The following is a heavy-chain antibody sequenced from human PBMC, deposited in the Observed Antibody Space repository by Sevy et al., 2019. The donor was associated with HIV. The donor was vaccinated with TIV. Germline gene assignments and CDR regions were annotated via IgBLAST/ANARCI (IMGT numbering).Heavy chain of an antibody. D-gene: IGHD7-27*01. CDR2: ISSSGSTI. CDR1: GFTFSDYY. J-gene: IGHJ6*03. CDR3: ARPPNQLGSYYYYYYMDV. V-gene: IGHV3-11*01. Sequence: GGSLRLSCAASGFTFSDYYMSWIRQAPGKGLEWVSYISSSGSTIYYADSVKGRFTISRDNAKNSLYLLMNSLRAEDTAVYYCARPPNQLGSYYYYYYMDVWGKGTTVTVSS.